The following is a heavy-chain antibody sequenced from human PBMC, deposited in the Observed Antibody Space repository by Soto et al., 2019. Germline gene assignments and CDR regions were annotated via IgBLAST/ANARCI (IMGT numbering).Heavy chain of an antibody. D-gene: IGHD5-18*01. Sequence: GGSLRLSCTASGFTFSSYAMSWVRQAPGKGLEWVSSISGHASYTYYADSVKGRFTISRDNSKNTLYLQMNSLRAEDAAVYYCAKDDSEYSYGFWGFLNDWGQGTLVTVSS. CDR3: AKDDSEYSYGFWGFLND. V-gene: IGHV3-23*01. J-gene: IGHJ4*02. CDR2: ISGHASYT. CDR1: GFTFSSYA.